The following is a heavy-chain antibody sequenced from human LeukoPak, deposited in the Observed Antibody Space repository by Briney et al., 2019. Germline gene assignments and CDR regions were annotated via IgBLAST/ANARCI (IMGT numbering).Heavy chain of an antibody. CDR2: IYTIRST. CDR3: ARDRTGDLDY. Sequence: SETLSLTCTVSGGSLSRGSYYWSWSWIRQPAGKGLEWIGRIYTIRSTNYNPSLKSRVTMSVDTSKNQFSLNLSSVTAADTAVYYCARDRTGDLDYWGQGTLVTVSS. V-gene: IGHV4-61*02. D-gene: IGHD3-16*01. CDR1: GGSLSRGSYY. J-gene: IGHJ4*02.